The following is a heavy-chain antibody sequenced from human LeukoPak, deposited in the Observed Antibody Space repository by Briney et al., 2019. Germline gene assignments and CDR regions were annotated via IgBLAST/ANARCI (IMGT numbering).Heavy chain of an antibody. Sequence: PSETLSLTCTVSGGSISSYYWSWIRQPAGKGLEWIGRIYTSGSTNYNPSLKSRVTISVDTSKNQFSLKLSSVTAADTAVYYCAREMSSGWYGVYYYYMDVWGKGTTVTVSS. D-gene: IGHD6-19*01. CDR2: IYTSGST. J-gene: IGHJ6*03. V-gene: IGHV4-4*07. CDR3: AREMSSGWYGVYYYYMDV. CDR1: GGSISSYY.